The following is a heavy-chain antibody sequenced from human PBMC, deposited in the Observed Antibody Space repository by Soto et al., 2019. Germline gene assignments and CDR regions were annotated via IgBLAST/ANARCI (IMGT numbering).Heavy chain of an antibody. CDR2: IIPILGIA. V-gene: IGHV1-69*08. CDR3: ARERTPDGYNQPHFDY. Sequence: QVQLVQSGAEVKKPGSSVKVSCKASGGTFSSYTISWVRQAPGQGLEWMGRIIPILGIANYAQKFQGRVTSTADKSTRTAYMELSSLRSEDTAVYYCARERTPDGYNQPHFDYWGQGTLVTVSS. CDR1: GGTFSSYT. J-gene: IGHJ4*02. D-gene: IGHD5-12*01.